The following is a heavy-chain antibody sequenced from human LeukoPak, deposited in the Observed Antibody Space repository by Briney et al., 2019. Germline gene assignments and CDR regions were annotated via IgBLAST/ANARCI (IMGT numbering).Heavy chain of an antibody. CDR2: INPSGGST. D-gene: IGHD4-17*01. J-gene: IGHJ6*02. V-gene: IGHV1-46*01. CDR1: GYTFSSYY. Sequence: WASVKVSCKASGYTFSSYYMHWVRQAPGQGLEWMGIINPSGGSTSYAQKFQGRVTMTRDTSTSTVYMELSSLRSEDTAVYYCARDEGDYGDYLSMDVWGQGTTVTVSS. CDR3: ARDEGDYGDYLSMDV.